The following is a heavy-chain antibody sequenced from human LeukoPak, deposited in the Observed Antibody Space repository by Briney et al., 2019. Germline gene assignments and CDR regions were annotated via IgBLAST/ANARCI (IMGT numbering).Heavy chain of an antibody. CDR3: AKETRDGYNYPFDY. V-gene: IGHV3-23*01. J-gene: IGHJ4*02. Sequence: GGSLRLSCAASAFAFSSYAMSWVRQAPRKGLEWVSAISGSGGSTYYTDSVKGRFTISRDNPKNTLYLQMNSLRADDTAVYYCAKETRDGYNYPFDYWGQGTLVTVSS. D-gene: IGHD5-24*01. CDR1: AFAFSSYA. CDR2: ISGSGGST.